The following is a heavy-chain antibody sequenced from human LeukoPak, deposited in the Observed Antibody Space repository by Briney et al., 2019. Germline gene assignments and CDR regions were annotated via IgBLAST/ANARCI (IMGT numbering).Heavy chain of an antibody. CDR2: ISSSSSYI. J-gene: IGHJ4*02. CDR3: ARPLYSSSSGSDY. Sequence: PGGSLRLSCAASGFTFSSYSMNWVRQAPGKGLEWVSSISSSSSYIYYADSLKGRFTISRDNAKNSLYLQINSLRAEDTAVYYCARPLYSSSSGSDYWGQGTLVTVSS. CDR1: GFTFSSYS. V-gene: IGHV3-21*01. D-gene: IGHD6-6*01.